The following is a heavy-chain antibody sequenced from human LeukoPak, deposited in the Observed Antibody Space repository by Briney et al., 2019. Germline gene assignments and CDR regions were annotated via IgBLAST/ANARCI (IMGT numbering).Heavy chain of an antibody. J-gene: IGHJ4*02. V-gene: IGHV1-18*04. CDR3: ARAQYSYGALDY. CDR2: ISAYNGNT. CDR1: GYTFTGYY. D-gene: IGHD5-18*01. Sequence: GASVKVSCKASGYTFTGYYMHWVRQAPGQGLEWMGWISAYNGNTNYAQKLQGRVTMTTDTSTSTAYMELRSLRSDDTAVYYCARAQYSYGALDYWGQGTLVTVSS.